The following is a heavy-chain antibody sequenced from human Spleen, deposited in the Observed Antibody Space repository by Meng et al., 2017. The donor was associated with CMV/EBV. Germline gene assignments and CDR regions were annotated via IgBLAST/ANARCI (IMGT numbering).Heavy chain of an antibody. Sequence: LTFSSYAMSWVRQAPGKGLEWVSAISGSGGSTYYADSVKGRFTISRDNSKNTPYLQMNSLRAEDTAVYYCAKVPWFGELLFLGYFDYWGQGTLVTVSS. CDR2: ISGSGGST. D-gene: IGHD3-10*01. J-gene: IGHJ4*02. CDR1: LTFSSYA. V-gene: IGHV3-23*01. CDR3: AKVPWFGELLFLGYFDY.